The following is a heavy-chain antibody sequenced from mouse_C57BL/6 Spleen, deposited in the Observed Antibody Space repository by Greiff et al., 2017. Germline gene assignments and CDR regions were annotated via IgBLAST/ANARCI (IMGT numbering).Heavy chain of an antibody. Sequence: QVQLQQSGPELVKPGASVKISCKASGYAFSSSWMNWVKQRHGKGLEWIGRMYPGDGDTNYKGKFKGKATLTADKSSSTAYMQLSSLTSEDSAVYFCARCGYYGSSSRYVDFWGTGTTVTVSS. CDR3: ARCGYYGSSSRYVDF. CDR2: MYPGDGDT. J-gene: IGHJ1*03. V-gene: IGHV1-82*01. D-gene: IGHD1-1*01. CDR1: GYAFSSSW.